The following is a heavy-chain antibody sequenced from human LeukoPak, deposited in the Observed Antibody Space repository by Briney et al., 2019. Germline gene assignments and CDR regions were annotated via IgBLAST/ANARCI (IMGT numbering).Heavy chain of an antibody. CDR3: AKDHGFWSGFLF. J-gene: IGHJ4*02. D-gene: IGHD3-3*01. Sequence: PGGSPRLSCEASGFLFRSNGMHWVRQAPGKGLEWVAFVRSDGNVTKYLDSIEGRFTISRDNSKNILYLQLSDVRPDDSAVYFCAKDHGFWSGFLFWGQGTLVTVSS. V-gene: IGHV3-30*02. CDR2: VRSDGNVT. CDR1: GFLFRSNG.